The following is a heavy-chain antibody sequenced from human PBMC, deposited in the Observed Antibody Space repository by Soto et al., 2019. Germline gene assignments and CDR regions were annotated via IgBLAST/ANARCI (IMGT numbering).Heavy chain of an antibody. D-gene: IGHD3-22*01. Sequence: VQLVQSGAEVKKPGASVILSCKASGYTFSVYYIHWVRQAPGQGLEWMGINNPTAGSTDYAQNVQGRVTMTRDTSASTVYMQMSSLTSEDAAVYYCARGDSSGYSDYWCQVTLVTVAA. CDR2: NNPTAGST. CDR3: ARGDSSGYSDY. V-gene: IGHV1-46*01. CDR1: GYTFSVYY. J-gene: IGHJ4*02.